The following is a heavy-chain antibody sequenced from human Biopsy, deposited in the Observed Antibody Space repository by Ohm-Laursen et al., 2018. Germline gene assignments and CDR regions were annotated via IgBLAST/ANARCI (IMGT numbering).Heavy chain of an antibody. CDR2: IYFTGRT. Sequence: SHTLSLSRAVSGGPDHSDYWGWIPRPSAKALEWIGYIYFTGRTSYNPSLKSRVTMSVNASKKQFPLRLSSVTAADTAVYYCASAGYNPDWNFDLWGRGTRVTVSS. J-gene: IGHJ2*01. V-gene: IGHV4-59*02. CDR1: GGPDHSDY. CDR3: ASAGYNPDWNFDL. D-gene: IGHD5-24*01.